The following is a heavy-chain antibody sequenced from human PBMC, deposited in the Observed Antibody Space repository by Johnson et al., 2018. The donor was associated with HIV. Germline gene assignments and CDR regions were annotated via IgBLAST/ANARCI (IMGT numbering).Heavy chain of an antibody. CDR3: AKKGGRYSSSDAAFEI. V-gene: IGHV3-30*18. CDR2: ISYDGTNN. Sequence: QVQVVESGGGVVQPGRSLRLSCAASGFTFSNYAMHWVRQAPDKGLEWVAVISYDGTNNYYADSVKGRFTISRDNSKNTLYLQMNSLRAEDAAVYYCAKKGGRYSSSDAAFEIWGQGTMVTVSS. D-gene: IGHD6-6*01. J-gene: IGHJ3*02. CDR1: GFTFSNYA.